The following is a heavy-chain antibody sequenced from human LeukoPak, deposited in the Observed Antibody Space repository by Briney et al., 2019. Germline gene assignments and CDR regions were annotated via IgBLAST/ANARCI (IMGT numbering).Heavy chain of an antibody. Sequence: GGSLRLSCAASGFTFSSYSMNWVRQAPGKGLEWVSSISSSSSYIYYADSEKGRFTISRDNAKNSLYLQMNSLRAEDTAVYYCARDPEYGSGSYYTYWGQGTLVTVSS. V-gene: IGHV3-21*01. CDR1: GFTFSSYS. CDR3: ARDPEYGSGSYYTY. J-gene: IGHJ4*02. CDR2: ISSSSSYI. D-gene: IGHD3-10*01.